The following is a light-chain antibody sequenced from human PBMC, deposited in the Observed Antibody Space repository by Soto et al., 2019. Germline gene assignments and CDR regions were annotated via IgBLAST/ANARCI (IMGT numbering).Light chain of an antibody. CDR3: QQYGSSPMYN. Sequence: EIVLTQSPGTLSLSPGERATLSCRASQSVSSSYLAWYQQKPGQAPRLLIYGASSRATGIPDMFSGSWSGTDFTLTISRQEPEEFAVYYCQQYGSSPMYNFGQGTKREIK. CDR1: QSVSSSY. CDR2: GAS. J-gene: IGKJ2*01. V-gene: IGKV3-20*01.